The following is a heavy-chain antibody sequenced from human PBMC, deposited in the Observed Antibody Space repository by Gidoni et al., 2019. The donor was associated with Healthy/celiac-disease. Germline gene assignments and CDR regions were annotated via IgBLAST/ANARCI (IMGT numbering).Heavy chain of an antibody. CDR1: GGSIIRGGYY. J-gene: IGHJ5*02. V-gene: IGHV4-31*03. CDR2: IYYSGST. CDR3: ARVPPDYSNDL. D-gene: IGHD4-4*01. Sequence: QVQLQESGPGLVTPSQTLSLTRTVPGGSIIRGGYYWSWIRQHPGKGLEWIGYIYYSGSTYYNPSLKSRVTISVDTSKNQFSLKLSSVTAEDTAVYYCARVPPDYSNDLWGQGTLVTVSS.